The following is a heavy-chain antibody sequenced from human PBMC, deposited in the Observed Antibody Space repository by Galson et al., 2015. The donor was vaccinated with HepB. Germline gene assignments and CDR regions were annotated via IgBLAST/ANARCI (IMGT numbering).Heavy chain of an antibody. J-gene: IGHJ4*02. CDR3: AREDKNMFVAALDS. Sequence: SLRLSCAASGFTFSDYGMHWVRQAPGKGLEWVGLIWKDGSNKYYSDSVKGRFSISRDNSKKTLYLHLNSLRAEDTAVYFCAREDKNMFVAALDSWGQGTMVTIS. CDR1: GFTFSDYG. V-gene: IGHV3-33*08. D-gene: IGHD3-10*02. CDR2: IWKDGSNK.